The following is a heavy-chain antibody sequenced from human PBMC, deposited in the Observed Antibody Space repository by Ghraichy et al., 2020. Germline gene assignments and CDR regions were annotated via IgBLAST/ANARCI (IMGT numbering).Heavy chain of an antibody. Sequence: GGSLRLSCAASGFTVSSNYMSWVRQAPGKGLEWVSVIYSGGSTYYADSVKGRFTISRDNSKNTLYLQMNSLRAEDTAVYYCAREVPYGDYFDYWGQGTLVTVSS. CDR1: GFTVSSNY. CDR2: IYSGGST. V-gene: IGHV3-53*01. CDR3: AREVPYGDYFDY. D-gene: IGHD4-17*01. J-gene: IGHJ4*02.